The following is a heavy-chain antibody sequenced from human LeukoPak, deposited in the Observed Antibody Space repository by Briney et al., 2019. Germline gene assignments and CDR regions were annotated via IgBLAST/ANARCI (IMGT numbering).Heavy chain of an antibody. CDR1: GFTFSSFW. CDR2: IKQDGSDK. J-gene: IGHJ4*02. Sequence: PGGSLRLSCAASGFTFSSFWMSWVRQAPGKGLEWVANIKQDGSDKYYVDSVKGRFTISRDNAKNSLYLQMNSLRAEDTAVYYCAREPYYYDSSGHDYCGQGTLVTVSS. CDR3: AREPYYYDSSGHDY. V-gene: IGHV3-7*01. D-gene: IGHD3-22*01.